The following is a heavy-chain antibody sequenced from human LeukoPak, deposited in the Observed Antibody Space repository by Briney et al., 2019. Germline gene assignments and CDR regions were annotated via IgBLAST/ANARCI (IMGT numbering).Heavy chain of an antibody. CDR3: ARRYSGYDSKRYFDY. J-gene: IGHJ4*02. CDR2: IYHSGST. CDR1: GYSSSSGYY. V-gene: IGHV4-38-2*01. Sequence: SETLSLTCAVSGYSSSSGYYWGWIRQPPGKGLEWIGSIYHSGSTYYNPSLKSRVTISVDTSKNQFSLKLSSVTAADTAVYYCARRYSGYDSKRYFDYWGQGTLVTVSS. D-gene: IGHD5-12*01.